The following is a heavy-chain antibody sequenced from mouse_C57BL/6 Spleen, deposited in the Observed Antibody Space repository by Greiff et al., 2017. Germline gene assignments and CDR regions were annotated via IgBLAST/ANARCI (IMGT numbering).Heavy chain of an antibody. J-gene: IGHJ1*03. V-gene: IGHV1-78*01. CDR2: IYPRSGST. CDR3: ARRGYSDGYFDV. Sequence: QVQLKQSDAELVKPGASVKISCKASGYTFTDHTIHWMKQRPEQGLEWIGDIYPRSGSTKYNEKFKGKATLTADKSSSTAYMQLSSLTSEASAVFFCARRGYSDGYFDVWGTGTTVTVSS. CDR1: GYTFTDHT. D-gene: IGHD2-12*01.